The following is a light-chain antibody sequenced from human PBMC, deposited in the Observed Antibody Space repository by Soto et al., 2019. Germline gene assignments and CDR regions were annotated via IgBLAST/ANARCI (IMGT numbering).Light chain of an antibody. V-gene: IGLV2-11*01. J-gene: IGLJ1*01. CDR1: SSDFGGYNY. CDR2: DVS. Sequence: QSALTQPRSVSGSPGQSVTISCTGTSSDFGGYNYVSWYQQHPGKAPKLMIYDVSKRPSGVPDRLSGSKSGNTASLTISGLQAEDEADYCCCSYAGSYTYYVFGTGTKVTVL. CDR3: CSYAGSYTYYV.